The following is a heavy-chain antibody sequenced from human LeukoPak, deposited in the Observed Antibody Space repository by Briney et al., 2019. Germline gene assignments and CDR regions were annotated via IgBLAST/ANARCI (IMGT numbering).Heavy chain of an antibody. CDR3: AKGNWRYFDY. J-gene: IGHJ4*02. D-gene: IGHD1-1*01. CDR1: GFAFSTYV. CDR2: ISGSGGST. V-gene: IGHV3-23*01. Sequence: GGSLRLPCAASGFAFSTYVMSWVRQAPGKGLEWVSAISGSGGSTYYADSVKGRFTISRDNSKNTLYLQMNSLGADDTAVYYCAKGNWRYFDYWGQGTLVTVSS.